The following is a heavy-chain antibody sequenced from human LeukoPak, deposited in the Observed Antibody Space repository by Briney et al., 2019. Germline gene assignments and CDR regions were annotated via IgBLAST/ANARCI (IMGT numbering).Heavy chain of an antibody. V-gene: IGHV3-23*01. CDR1: GFTFSSYA. D-gene: IGHD3-22*01. J-gene: IGHJ4*02. Sequence: GGSLRLSCAASGFTFSSYAMSWVRQAPGKGLEWVSAISGSGGSTYYADSVKGRFTTSRDNSKNTLYLQMNSLRAEDTAVYYCAKDLYDSSGYYATPFDYWGQGTLVTVSS. CDR3: AKDLYDSSGYYATPFDY. CDR2: ISGSGGST.